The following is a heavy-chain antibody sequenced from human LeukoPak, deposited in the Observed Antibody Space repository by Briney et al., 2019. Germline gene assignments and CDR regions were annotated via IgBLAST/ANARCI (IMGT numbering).Heavy chain of an antibody. D-gene: IGHD3-10*01. J-gene: IGHJ4*02. CDR1: GYTFTGYF. Sequence: ASVKLSCKASGYTFTGYFMHWVRQAPGQGLELMGWINPNSGGTNYAQKFQGRVTITRDTSISTAYMELSRLRSDDTAVYYCARLLWFGELNDYWGQGTLVTVSS. V-gene: IGHV1-2*02. CDR3: ARLLWFGELNDY. CDR2: INPNSGGT.